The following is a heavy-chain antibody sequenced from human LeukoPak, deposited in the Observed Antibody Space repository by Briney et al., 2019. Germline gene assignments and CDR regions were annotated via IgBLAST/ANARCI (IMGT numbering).Heavy chain of an antibody. J-gene: IGHJ4*02. Sequence: SETLSLTCTVSGGSISSGSYYWSWIRQPAGKGLEWIGRIYTSGSTNYNPSHKSRVTISVDTSKNQFSLKLSSVTAADTAVYYCARGVRKGRDGYNQKYYNDYWGQGTLVTVSS. V-gene: IGHV4-61*02. CDR3: ARGVRKGRDGYNQKYYNDY. CDR1: GGSISSGSYY. CDR2: IYTSGST. D-gene: IGHD5-24*01.